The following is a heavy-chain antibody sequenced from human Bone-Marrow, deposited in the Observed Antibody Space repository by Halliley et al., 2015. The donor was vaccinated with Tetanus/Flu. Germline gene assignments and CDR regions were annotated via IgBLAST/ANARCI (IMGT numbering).Heavy chain of an antibody. Sequence: KGLAGIGYLYYSGSPYHNPPLKSRVTISVDTSKNQFSLKLSSVTAADTAVYYCARVVGSWYYFDYWGQGTLVTVSS. CDR3: ARVVGSWYYFDY. D-gene: IGHD6-13*01. V-gene: IGHV4-30-4*01. J-gene: IGHJ4*02. CDR2: LYYSGSP.